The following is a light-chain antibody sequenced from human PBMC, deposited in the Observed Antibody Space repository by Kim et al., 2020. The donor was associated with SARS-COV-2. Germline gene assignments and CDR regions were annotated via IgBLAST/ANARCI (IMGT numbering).Light chain of an antibody. J-gene: IGKJ4*01. CDR1: QGVSID. V-gene: IGKV3-11*01. Sequence: SPMEMAPLPCRAGQGVSIDVAWSRPNPGQAHRLRTYAAFHRATGIPVRFSGIGSGTGFTFTISSLEPEDFAVYYCQQSSNWPPLTFGGGTQV. CDR3: QQSSNWPPLT. CDR2: AAF.